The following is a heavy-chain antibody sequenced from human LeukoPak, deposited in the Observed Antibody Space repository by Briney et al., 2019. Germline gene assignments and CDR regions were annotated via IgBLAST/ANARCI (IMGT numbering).Heavy chain of an antibody. D-gene: IGHD3-22*01. CDR3: AREVGDYYDSSGSFGY. V-gene: IGHV3-20*04. J-gene: IGHJ4*02. CDR2: INCNGGST. CDR1: GFTFDDYG. Sequence: SGGSLRLSCAASGFTFDDYGMSWVRQAPGKGLEWVSGINCNGGSTGYADSVKGRFTISRDNAKNSLYLQMNSLRAEDTAVYYCAREVGDYYDSSGSFGYWGQGPLVTVSS.